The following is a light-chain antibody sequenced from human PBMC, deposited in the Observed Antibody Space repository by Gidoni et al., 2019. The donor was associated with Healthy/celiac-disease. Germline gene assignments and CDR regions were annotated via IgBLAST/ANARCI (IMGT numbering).Light chain of an antibody. J-gene: IGKJ1*01. CDR3: LQDYNYPWT. Sequence: ASKRTESPSSLSASVGDRVTITCRARQGISSDLGWYQQKPGKAPKLLIYAASSLQSGVPSRFSGSGSRTDFTLTISSLQPEDFAPYYCLQDYNYPWTFGQGTKVEIK. V-gene: IGKV1-6*01. CDR1: QGISSD. CDR2: AAS.